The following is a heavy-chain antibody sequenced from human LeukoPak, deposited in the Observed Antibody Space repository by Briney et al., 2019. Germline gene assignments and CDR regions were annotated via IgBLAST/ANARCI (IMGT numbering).Heavy chain of an antibody. CDR1: GDSVSSNSAA. V-gene: IGHV6-1*01. CDR3: ARGLRRWQQLDDAFDI. D-gene: IGHD6-13*01. CDR2: TYYRSKWYN. Sequence: SQTLSLTCAISGDSVSSNSAAWNWIRQSPSRGLEWLGRTYYRSKWYNDYAVSVKSRITINPDTSKNQFSLQLSSVTAADTAVYYCARGLRRWQQLDDAFDIWGQGTMVTVSS. J-gene: IGHJ3*02.